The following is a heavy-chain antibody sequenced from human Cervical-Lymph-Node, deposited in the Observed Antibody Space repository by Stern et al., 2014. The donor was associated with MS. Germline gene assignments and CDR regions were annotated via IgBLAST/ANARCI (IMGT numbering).Heavy chain of an antibody. Sequence: QVQLQESGPGLVKPSQTLSLTCTVSGGSIRSDGYYWSWIRPHPGKGLEWNGYIHPNGSTYYNPSLKSRVTISVDTSKNRFSLRLSSVTAADTAMYYCARDQSNYVAGSPLDYGMDVWGQGTTVTVSS. J-gene: IGHJ6*02. D-gene: IGHD4-11*01. V-gene: IGHV4-31*03. CDR3: ARDQSNYVAGSPLDYGMDV. CDR1: GGSIRSDGYY. CDR2: IHPNGST.